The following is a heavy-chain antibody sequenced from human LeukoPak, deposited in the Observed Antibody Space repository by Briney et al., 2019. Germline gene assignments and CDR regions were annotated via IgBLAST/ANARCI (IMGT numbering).Heavy chain of an antibody. V-gene: IGHV1-69*02. CDR1: GGTFSSYT. CDR2: IIPFVNIA. J-gene: IGHJ6*02. CDR3: ARATPYDSSGYYYLYYYGMDV. Sequence: SVKVSCKASGGTFSSYTISWIRQAPGQGLEWMGKIIPFVNIANYAQKFQGRITITADRSTTTAYMELRSLRSDDTAVYYCARATPYDSSGYYYLYYYGMDVWGQGTTVTVSS. D-gene: IGHD3-22*01.